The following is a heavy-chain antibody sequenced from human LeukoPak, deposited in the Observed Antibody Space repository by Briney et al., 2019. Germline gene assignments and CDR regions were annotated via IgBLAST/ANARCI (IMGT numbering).Heavy chain of an antibody. CDR2: ISYDGSNK. V-gene: IGHV3-30-3*01. J-gene: IGHJ6*02. CDR1: GFTFSSYA. CDR3: ARDLYYYGSGSFGKYYYYGMDV. D-gene: IGHD3-10*01. Sequence: GGSLRLSCAASGFTFSSYAMHWVRQAPGKGLEWVAVISYDGSNKYYADSVKGRFTISRDDSKNTLYLQMNSLRAEDTAVYYCARDLYYYGSGSFGKYYYYGMDVWGQGTTVTVSS.